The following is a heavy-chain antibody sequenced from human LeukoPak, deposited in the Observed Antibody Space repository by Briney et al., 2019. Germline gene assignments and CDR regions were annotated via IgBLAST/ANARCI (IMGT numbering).Heavy chain of an antibody. CDR2: IWNDGNNK. Sequence: GRSLRLSCAASRFTFSGYVMHWVRQAPGKGLEWVAVIWNDGNNKYYVDSVKGRFTISRDNPKNTLYLQMNSLRAEDTAVHYCARETVMGAVGTFDIWGHGTMVTVSS. V-gene: IGHV3-33*01. CDR3: ARETVMGAVGTFDI. D-gene: IGHD6-13*01. J-gene: IGHJ3*02. CDR1: RFTFSGYV.